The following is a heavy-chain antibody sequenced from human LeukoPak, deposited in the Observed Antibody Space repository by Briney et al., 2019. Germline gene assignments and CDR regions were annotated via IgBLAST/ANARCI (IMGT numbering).Heavy chain of an antibody. CDR1: GFTFSTYW. Sequence: GGSLRLSCAASGFTFSTYWMHWVRQAPGKGLVWVSHINSDGSSTSYADSVKGRFTISRDNAKSTLYLQMNSLRAEDTAVYYCAELGITMIGGVWGKGTTVTISS. V-gene: IGHV3-74*01. CDR2: INSDGSST. D-gene: IGHD3-10*02. CDR3: AELGITMIGGV. J-gene: IGHJ6*04.